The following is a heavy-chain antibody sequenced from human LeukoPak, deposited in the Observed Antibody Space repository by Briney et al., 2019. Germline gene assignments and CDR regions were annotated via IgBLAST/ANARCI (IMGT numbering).Heavy chain of an antibody. D-gene: IGHD3-22*01. V-gene: IGHV3-30*18. Sequence: GGSLRLSCAASGFTFSSYGMHWVRQAPGKGLEWVAVISYDGSNKYYADSVKGRFTISRDNSKNTLYLQMNSLRAEDTAVYYCAKFGDSRGYPYDYWGQGTLVTVSS. J-gene: IGHJ4*02. CDR3: AKFGDSRGYPYDY. CDR2: ISYDGSNK. CDR1: GFTFSSYG.